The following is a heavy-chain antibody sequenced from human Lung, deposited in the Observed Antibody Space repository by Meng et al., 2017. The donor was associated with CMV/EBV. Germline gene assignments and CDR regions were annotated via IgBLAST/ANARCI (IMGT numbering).Heavy chain of an antibody. CDR1: GFTFSTYS. Sequence: GGSLRLXCAASGFTFSTYSMNWVRQAPGKGLEWVSFTTSSSSYIYYADSVRGRFTISRDNAKNSLYLQMNSLRAEDTAVYYCAIYCSTTTCPPGHDAFDIWXQGTXVTVSS. CDR3: AIYCSTTTCPPGHDAFDI. V-gene: IGHV3-21*01. CDR2: TTSSSSYI. J-gene: IGHJ3*02. D-gene: IGHD2-2*01.